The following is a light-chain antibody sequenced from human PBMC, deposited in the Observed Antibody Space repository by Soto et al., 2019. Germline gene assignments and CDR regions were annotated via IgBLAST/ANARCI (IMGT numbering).Light chain of an antibody. CDR2: EVS. CDR3: CSYAGSSTYV. Sequence: QSALTQPASVSGSPGQSITISCTGTSSDVGSYNLVSWYQQPPGKAPKLMIYEVSKRPSGVSNRFSGSKSGNTASLTISGLQAEDEADYYCCSYAGSSTYVFGTGTKLTVL. CDR1: SSDVGSYNL. J-gene: IGLJ1*01. V-gene: IGLV2-23*02.